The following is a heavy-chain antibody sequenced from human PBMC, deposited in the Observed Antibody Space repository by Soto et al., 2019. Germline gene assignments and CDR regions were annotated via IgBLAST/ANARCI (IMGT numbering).Heavy chain of an antibody. CDR2: IIPIFGTA. V-gene: IGHV1-69*13. Sequence: WASVKVSCKASGGTFSSYAISWVRQAPGQGLEWMGGIIPIFGTANYAQKFQGRVTITADESTSTAYMELSSLRSEDTAVYYCARGHYDFWSGSSENYYYGMDVWGQGTTVTVSS. CDR1: GGTFSSYA. CDR3: ARGHYDFWSGSSENYYYGMDV. D-gene: IGHD3-3*01. J-gene: IGHJ6*02.